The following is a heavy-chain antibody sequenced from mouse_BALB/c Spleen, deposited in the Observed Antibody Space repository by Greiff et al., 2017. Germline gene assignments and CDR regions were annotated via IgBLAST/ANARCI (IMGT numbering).Heavy chain of an antibody. CDR2: ISTYYGNT. D-gene: IGHD1-2*01. Sequence: VQLQQSGPELVRPGVSVKISCKGSGYTFTDYAMHWVKQSHAKSLEWIGVISTYYGNTNYNQKFKGKATMTVDKSSSTAYMELARLTSEDSAIYYCARDYYGEDAMDYWGQGTSVTVSS. CDR1: GYTFTDYA. CDR3: ARDYYGEDAMDY. V-gene: IGHV1-67*01. J-gene: IGHJ4*01.